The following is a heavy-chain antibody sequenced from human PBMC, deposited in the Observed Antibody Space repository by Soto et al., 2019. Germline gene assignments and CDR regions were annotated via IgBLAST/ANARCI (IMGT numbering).Heavy chain of an antibody. Sequence: QVHLVQSGTEVRKPGSSVTVSCKVSGGTFSTYTISWVRQAPGQGLQWMGAINPILREITYAQNFQGRVILTADISATTAYMELRGLTSEDTALYYCGRVPRYSFPTSDSLDQWGQGTRVTVSS. D-gene: IGHD5-18*01. CDR1: GGTFSTYT. J-gene: IGHJ4*02. V-gene: IGHV1-69*06. CDR3: GRVPRYSFPTSDSLDQ. CDR2: INPILREI.